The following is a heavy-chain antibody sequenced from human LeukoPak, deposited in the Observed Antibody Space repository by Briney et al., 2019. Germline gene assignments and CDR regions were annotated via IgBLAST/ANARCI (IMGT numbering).Heavy chain of an antibody. CDR1: GFTFSSYG. V-gene: IGHV3-30*03. CDR2: ISYDGSNK. D-gene: IGHD1-26*01. CDR3: AGQISGSYYY. J-gene: IGHJ4*02. Sequence: GGSLRLSCAASGFTFSSYGMHWVRQAPGKGLEWVAVISYDGSNKYYADSVKGRFTISRDNSKNTLYLQMNSLRAEDTAVYYCAGQISGSYYYWGQGTLVTVSS.